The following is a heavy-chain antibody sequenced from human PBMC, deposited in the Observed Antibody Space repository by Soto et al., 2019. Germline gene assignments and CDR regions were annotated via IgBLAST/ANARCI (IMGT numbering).Heavy chain of an antibody. V-gene: IGHV4-4*02. Sequence: QVQLQESGPGLVKPSVTLSLTCAVSGGSISSSNWWSWVRQPPGKGLEWIGEIYHSGSSNYNPSLKSRVTISVDKAKNQCSLKLSSVTAADTAVYYCASYGDYDSGFDYWGQGTLVTVSS. CDR2: IYHSGSS. CDR1: GGSISSSNW. D-gene: IGHD4-17*01. J-gene: IGHJ4*02. CDR3: ASYGDYDSGFDY.